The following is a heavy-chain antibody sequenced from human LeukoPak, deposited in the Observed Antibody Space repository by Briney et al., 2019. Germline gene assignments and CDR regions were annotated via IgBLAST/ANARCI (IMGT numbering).Heavy chain of an antibody. CDR2: IYPGDSDT. CDR3: ARGPYYGSGSYYAPHY. Sequence: GASLKISCEGSGYSFSNYWIGWVRQMPGKGLEWMGIIYPGDSDTRYSPSFQGQVTISADKSISTAYLQWSSLKASDTAMYYCARGPYYGSGSYYAPHYWGQGTLVIVSS. D-gene: IGHD3-10*01. V-gene: IGHV5-51*01. CDR1: GYSFSNYW. J-gene: IGHJ4*02.